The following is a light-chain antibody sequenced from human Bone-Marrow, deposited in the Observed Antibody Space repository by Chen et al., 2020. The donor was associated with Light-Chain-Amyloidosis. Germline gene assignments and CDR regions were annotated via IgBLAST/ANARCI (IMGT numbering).Light chain of an antibody. CDR2: RDT. J-gene: IGLJ2*01. CDR3: QSADSSGTYEVI. Sequence: SYELTQPPAVSVAPGQTARSTCSGEDLPTNYAYWYQQKPGQAPVRVIHRDTERPSGISERFSGSSSGTTATLTISGVQAEDEADYHCQSADSSGTYEVIFGGGTKLTVL. V-gene: IGLV3-25*03. CDR1: DLPTNY.